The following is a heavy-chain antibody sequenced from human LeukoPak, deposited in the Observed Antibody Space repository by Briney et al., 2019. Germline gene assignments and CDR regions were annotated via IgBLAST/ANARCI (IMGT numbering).Heavy chain of an antibody. Sequence: PGGSLRLSCAASGFSLNTNYMTWVRQAPGKGLEGVSVISWNSGSIGYADSVKGRFTISRDNAKNSLYLQMNSLRAEDTALYYCAKDRSTVTTQGYFDYWGQGTLVTVSS. CDR3: AKDRSTVTTQGYFDY. D-gene: IGHD4-17*01. CDR2: ISWNSGSI. CDR1: GFSLNTNY. J-gene: IGHJ4*02. V-gene: IGHV3-9*01.